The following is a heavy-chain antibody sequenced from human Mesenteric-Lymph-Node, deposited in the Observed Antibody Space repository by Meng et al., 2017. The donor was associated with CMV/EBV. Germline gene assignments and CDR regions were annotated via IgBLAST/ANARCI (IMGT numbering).Heavy chain of an antibody. J-gene: IGHJ4*02. Sequence: CTASGFTFSYCNMNWVRQAPGKGLEWVAVVSYDGSNKYYADPVKGRFTISRDNSKNTLYLQMNSLRAEDTAVYYCARDPGFWSGYCDSWGQGTLVAVSS. CDR1: GFTFSYCN. V-gene: IGHV3-30*03. D-gene: IGHD3-3*01. CDR3: ARDPGFWSGYCDS. CDR2: VSYDGSNK.